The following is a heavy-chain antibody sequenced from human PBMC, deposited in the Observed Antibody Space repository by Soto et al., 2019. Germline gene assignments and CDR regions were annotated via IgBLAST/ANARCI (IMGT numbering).Heavy chain of an antibody. J-gene: IGHJ4*02. D-gene: IGHD3-9*01. CDR3: ATAPQHVLRYFDWLTYYLDY. CDR1: GFTFSSYW. Sequence: GGSLRLSCAASGFTFSSYWMSWVRQAPGKGLEWVANIKQDGSEKYYVDSVKGRFTISRDNAKNSLYLQMNSLRAEDTAVYYCATAPQHVLRYFDWLTYYLDYWGQGTLVTVSS. CDR2: IKQDGSEK. V-gene: IGHV3-7*03.